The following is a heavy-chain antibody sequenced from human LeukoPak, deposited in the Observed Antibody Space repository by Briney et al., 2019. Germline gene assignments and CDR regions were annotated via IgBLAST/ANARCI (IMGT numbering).Heavy chain of an antibody. CDR1: GGSFSGYY. CDR2: INHSGST. J-gene: IGHJ4*02. V-gene: IGHV4-34*01. Sequence: SETLSLTCAVYGGSFSGYYWSWIRQPPGKGLEWIGEINHSGSTNYNPSLKSRVTISVDTSKNQFSLKLSPVTAADTAVYYCARRGLRFLEWSPYYFDYWGQGTLVTVSS. CDR3: ARRGLRFLEWSPYYFDY. D-gene: IGHD3-3*01.